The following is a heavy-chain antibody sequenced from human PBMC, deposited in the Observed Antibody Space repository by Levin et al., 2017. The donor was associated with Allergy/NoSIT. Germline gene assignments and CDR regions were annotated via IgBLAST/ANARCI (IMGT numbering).Heavy chain of an antibody. CDR3: ARIYGGRYVDY. V-gene: IGHV4-39*07. CDR1: GGSISSSSYY. D-gene: IGHD1-26*01. CDR2: IYYSGST. Sequence: NPSETLSLTCTVSGGSISSSSYYWGWIRQPPGKGLEWIGNIYYSGSTYYNPSLESRLTGSVDTSKNQFSMKLRSVTAADTAVYYCARIYGGRYVDYWGQGTLVTVSS. J-gene: IGHJ4*02.